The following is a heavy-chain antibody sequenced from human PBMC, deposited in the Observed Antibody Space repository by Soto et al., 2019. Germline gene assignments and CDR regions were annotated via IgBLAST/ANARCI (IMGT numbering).Heavy chain of an antibody. CDR2: FRGSGGDT. CDR3: AKGWFGELLFDY. CDR1: GFTFSNYA. J-gene: IGHJ4*02. D-gene: IGHD3-10*01. Sequence: EVQLLESGGGLVQPGGSLRLSCAASGFTFSNYAMSWVRQAPGKGLEWVSGIRGSGGLEWVSAFRGSGGDTNYADSVKGRFTISRDNSKNTLYLQMNSLRAEDTAVYYCAKGWFGELLFDYWGQGSLVTVSS. V-gene: IGHV3-23*01.